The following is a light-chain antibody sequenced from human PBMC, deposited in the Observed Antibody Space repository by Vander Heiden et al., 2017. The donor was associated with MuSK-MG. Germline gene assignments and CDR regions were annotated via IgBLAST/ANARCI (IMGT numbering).Light chain of an antibody. J-gene: IGLJ1*01. CDR1: SSDVGGYNY. V-gene: IGLV2-14*01. CDR2: EVS. Sequence: QSALTQPASVSGSPGQSTTISCTGTSSDVGGYNYVSWDQQHPGKAPKLMIYEVSDRPSGVSNRFSGSKSGNTASLTISGLQAEDEADYYCSSYTSSSTRLYVFGTGTKVTVL. CDR3: SSYTSSSTRLYV.